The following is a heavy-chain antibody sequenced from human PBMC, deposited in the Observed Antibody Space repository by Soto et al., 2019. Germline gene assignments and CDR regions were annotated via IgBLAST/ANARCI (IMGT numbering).Heavy chain of an antibody. V-gene: IGHV4-4*02. J-gene: IGHJ4*02. CDR3: ASRDPGTSVDY. CDR2: IYRTGST. Sequence: SETLSLTCAVSGVSFTSNNLWTWVHQPPGQGLEWIGEIYRTGSTNYNPSLKSRVTISLDKSENQFSLKVTSLTAADTAVYYCASRDPGTSVDYWGQGTLVTVSS. D-gene: IGHD1-7*01. CDR1: GVSFTSNNL.